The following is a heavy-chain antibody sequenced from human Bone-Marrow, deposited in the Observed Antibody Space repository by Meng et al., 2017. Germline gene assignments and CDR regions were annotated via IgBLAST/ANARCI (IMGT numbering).Heavy chain of an antibody. CDR3: ARGPLSAAGTMGYFQH. CDR1: GGSISSSNW. CDR2: IYHSGST. Sequence: QGRAQGSGPGLVKPSGTLSLTCAGSGGSISSSNWWSWVRQPPGKGLEWIGEIYHSGSTNYNPSLKSRVTISVDKSKNQFSLKLSSVTAADTAVYYCARGPLSAAGTMGYFQHWGQGTLVTVSS. J-gene: IGHJ1*01. D-gene: IGHD6-13*01. V-gene: IGHV4-4*02.